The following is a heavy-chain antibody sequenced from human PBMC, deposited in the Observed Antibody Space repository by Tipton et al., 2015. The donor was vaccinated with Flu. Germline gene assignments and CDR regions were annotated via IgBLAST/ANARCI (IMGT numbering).Heavy chain of an antibody. CDR2: IYPGDSDS. J-gene: IGHJ5*02. CDR1: GYSFSNYW. CDR3: VRLLRESSGYGSFDH. Sequence: VQLVQSGAEVKEPGESLKISCKGSGYSFSNYWIAWVRQTPGKGLEWLGIIYPGDSDSKYSPSFLGQVTFSADKSISTTYLQWSSLKASDTAVYYCVRLLRESSGYGSFDHWGQGTLVSVSS. D-gene: IGHD3-22*01. V-gene: IGHV5-51*03.